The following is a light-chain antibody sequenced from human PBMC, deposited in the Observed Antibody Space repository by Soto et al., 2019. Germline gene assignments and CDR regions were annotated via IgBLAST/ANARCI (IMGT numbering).Light chain of an antibody. CDR2: GAS. Sequence: EIVMTQSPATLSLSPGDRATLSCRASQFMSSNYLSWYQQKPGQAPRLLIYGASTRATGIPDRFSGSGSETDFTLTISSLQPEDFAVYYCQQYYNWPPWTFGLGTKVDIK. CDR1: QFMSSNY. J-gene: IGKJ1*01. CDR3: QQYYNWPPWT. V-gene: IGKV3D-7*01.